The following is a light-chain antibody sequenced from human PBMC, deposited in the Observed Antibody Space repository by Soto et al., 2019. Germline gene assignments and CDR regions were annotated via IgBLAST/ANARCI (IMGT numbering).Light chain of an antibody. J-gene: IGKJ5*01. V-gene: IGKV3-20*01. CDR1: QSVSSSY. CDR3: QQYGSSTGIT. CDR2: GAS. Sequence: EIVLTQSPGTLSLSPGERATLSCRASQSVSSSYLAWYQQKPGQAPRLLIYGASSRATGIPDRFSGSGSGTAFTITISRLEPEDFAVYYCQQYGSSTGITFGQGTRLEIK.